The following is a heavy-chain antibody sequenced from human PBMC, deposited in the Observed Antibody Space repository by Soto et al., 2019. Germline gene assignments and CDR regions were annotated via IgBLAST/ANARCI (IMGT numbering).Heavy chain of an antibody. CDR1: GFTFSSFG. CDR3: ARVNGGDGYNGGTLDY. V-gene: IGHV3-33*01. Sequence: QVHLVESGGDVVQPGRSLRLSCAASGFTFSSFGMHWVRQAPGKGLEWVAVIWFDGTKTYYADSVRGRFTISRDNSRDKVDLQMNSLRADDTAVYYCARVNGGDGYNGGTLDYWGQGTLVTVSP. CDR2: IWFDGTKT. D-gene: IGHD5-12*01. J-gene: IGHJ4*01.